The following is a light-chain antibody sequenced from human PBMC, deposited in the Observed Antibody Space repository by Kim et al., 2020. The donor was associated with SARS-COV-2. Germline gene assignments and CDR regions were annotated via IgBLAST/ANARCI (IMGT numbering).Light chain of an antibody. CDR3: HSFDNSLSVWV. J-gene: IGLJ3*02. Sequence: RVTISCTGSSSNIAADYDVNWYQQLPGAAPRLLMYSDNSRPSGVPDRFSGSKSGTSASLAITGLRAEDEADYYCHSFDNSLSVWVFGGGTRLTVL. CDR2: SDN. CDR1: SSNIAADYD. V-gene: IGLV1-40*01.